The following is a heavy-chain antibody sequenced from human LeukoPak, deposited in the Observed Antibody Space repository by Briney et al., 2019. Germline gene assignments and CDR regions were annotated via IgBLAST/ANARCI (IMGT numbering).Heavy chain of an antibody. CDR2: INPNSGGT. V-gene: IGHV1-2*04. CDR1: GYTFTGYY. D-gene: IGHD3-10*01. J-gene: IGHJ4*02. Sequence: ASVKVSCKASGYTFTGYYMHWVRQAPGQGLEWMGWINPNSGGTNYAQKFQGWVTMTRDTSISTAYMELSRLRSDDTAVYYCATPLNYYYGSGSYYKFDYWGQGTLVTVSS. CDR3: ATPLNYYYGSGSYYKFDY.